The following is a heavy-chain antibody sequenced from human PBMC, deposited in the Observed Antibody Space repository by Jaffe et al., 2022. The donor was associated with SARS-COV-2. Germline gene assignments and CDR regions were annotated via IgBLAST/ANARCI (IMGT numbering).Heavy chain of an antibody. V-gene: IGHV3-23*01. J-gene: IGHJ4*02. CDR2: ISSSGGGT. CDR1: AFNFSSYV. Sequence: EVQLLESGGGLVQPGGSLRLSWADSAFNFSSYVMSWVRQAPGKGLEWVSSISSSGGGTFYADSVKGRFTISRDNSKNMLYLQMNSLRAEDTAVYYCMKGRVAPDFWGQGTLVTVSS. CDR3: MKGRVAPDF. D-gene: IGHD2-15*01.